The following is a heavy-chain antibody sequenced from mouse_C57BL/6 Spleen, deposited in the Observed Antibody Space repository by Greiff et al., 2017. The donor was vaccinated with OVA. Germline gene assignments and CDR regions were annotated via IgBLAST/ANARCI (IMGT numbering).Heavy chain of an antibody. CDR2: ISDGGSYT. CDR1: GFTFSSYA. CDR3: ARGYSNYVDFDY. D-gene: IGHD2-5*01. J-gene: IGHJ2*01. Sequence: EVQLVESGGGLVKPGGSLKLSCAASGFTFSSYAMSWVRQTPEKRLEWVATISDGGSYTYYPDNVKGRFTISRDNAKNNLYLQMSHLKSEDTAMYYCARGYSNYVDFDYWGQGTTLTVSS. V-gene: IGHV5-4*01.